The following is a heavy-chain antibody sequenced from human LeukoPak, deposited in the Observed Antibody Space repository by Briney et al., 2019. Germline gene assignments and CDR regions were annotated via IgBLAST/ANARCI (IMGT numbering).Heavy chain of an antibody. Sequence: GGSLKLSCAASGFTFSGSAVHWVRQSSGKGLEWVGHIDKNDNLYATAYAESVEGRFNISRDDSKDTAFLHMDSLKTEDAALYYCTRNRGTYNRFDPWGQGTLVTVSS. D-gene: IGHD2/OR15-2a*01. V-gene: IGHV3-73*01. CDR2: IDKNDNLYAT. CDR1: GFTFSGSA. J-gene: IGHJ5*02. CDR3: TRNRGTYNRFDP.